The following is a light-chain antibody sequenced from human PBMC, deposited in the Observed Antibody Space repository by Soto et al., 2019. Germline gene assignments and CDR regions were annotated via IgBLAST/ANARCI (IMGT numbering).Light chain of an antibody. V-gene: IGKV1-12*01. CDR3: QNANSFPLT. CDR1: QGISRW. CDR2: GAS. J-gene: IGKJ5*01. Sequence: DIQMTQSPSFVSASVGDRVTITCRASQGISRWLAWYQQRPGKAPEPLIYGASSLQRGVPSRLSGSGAGTDFTFTISSLHPENFADYFGQNANSFPLTFGQGTRLEIK.